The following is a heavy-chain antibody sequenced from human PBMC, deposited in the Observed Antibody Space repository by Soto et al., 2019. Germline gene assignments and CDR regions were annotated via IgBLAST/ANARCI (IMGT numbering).Heavy chain of an antibody. CDR1: GFTFSSYA. D-gene: IGHD6-13*01. Sequence: GSLRLSCAASGFTFSSYAMSWVRQAPGKGLEWVSAISGSGGSTYYADSVKGRFTISRDNSKNTLYLQMNSLRAEDTAVYYCAKDRTPPPGHYSSSFGFDYWGQGTLVTVSS. V-gene: IGHV3-23*01. J-gene: IGHJ4*02. CDR3: AKDRTPPPGHYSSSFGFDY. CDR2: ISGSGGST.